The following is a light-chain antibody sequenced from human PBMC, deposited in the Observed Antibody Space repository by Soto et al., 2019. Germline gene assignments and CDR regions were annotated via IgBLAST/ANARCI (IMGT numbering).Light chain of an antibody. V-gene: IGKV1-39*01. CDR3: QQRSISPRT. CDR1: QSISIY. Sequence: DIQLTQSPASLSASVGDRVTIICRASQSISIYLNWYQQKPGKAPRLLIYAASSLQSEVPSRFSGGGSGTDFTLTISSLQPEDFATYYCQQRSISPRTFGQGTKLDIK. CDR2: AAS. J-gene: IGKJ2*01.